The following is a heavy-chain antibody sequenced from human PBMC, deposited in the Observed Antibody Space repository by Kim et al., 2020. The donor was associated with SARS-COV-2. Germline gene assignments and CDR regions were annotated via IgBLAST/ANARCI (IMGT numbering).Heavy chain of an antibody. CDR3: AKDFYWDNRGAGAFDM. CDR2: ISGSGGST. V-gene: IGHV3-23*01. Sequence: GGSLRLSCAASGFTFSSFAMNCVRQAPGKGLEWVSGISGSGGSTYYADSVKGRFTFSRDNSKNTLYLQMNSLRAEDTAVYYCAKDFYWDNRGAGAFDMWGQGTMV. CDR1: GFTFSSFA. J-gene: IGHJ3*02. D-gene: IGHD3-10*01.